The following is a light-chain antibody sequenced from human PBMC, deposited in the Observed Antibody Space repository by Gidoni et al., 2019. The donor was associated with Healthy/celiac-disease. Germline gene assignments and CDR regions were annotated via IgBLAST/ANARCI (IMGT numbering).Light chain of an antibody. CDR1: SLRSYY. J-gene: IGLJ2*01. CDR3: NSRDSSSNLVV. CDR2: GKN. V-gene: IGLV3-19*01. Sequence: SSELTQDPAVSVALGQTVRITCQGDSLRSYYASWYQQKPGQATVLVIYGKNNRPSGIPDRFSGSSSGNTASLTITGAQAEDEADYYCNSRDSSSNLVVFGGGTKLTVL.